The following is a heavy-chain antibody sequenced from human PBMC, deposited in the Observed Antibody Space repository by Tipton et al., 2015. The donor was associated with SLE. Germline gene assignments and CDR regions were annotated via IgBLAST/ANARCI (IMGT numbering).Heavy chain of an antibody. D-gene: IGHD4-17*01. J-gene: IGHJ4*02. CDR3: ARRRHYGDYDK. CDR2: ISHSGSN. CDR1: GGSISGHY. V-gene: IGHV4-34*01. Sequence: TLSLTCTVSGGSISGHYWSWIRRPPGKGQEWIGEISHSGSNNYNPPLKSRVTVSVDTTKKHFSLKLSSVTAADTAVYYCARRRHYGDYDKWGQGTLVTVSS.